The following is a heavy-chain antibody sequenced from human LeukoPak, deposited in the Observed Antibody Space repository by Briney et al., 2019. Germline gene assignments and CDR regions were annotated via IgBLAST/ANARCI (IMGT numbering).Heavy chain of an antibody. CDR1: GGSISSGDYY. D-gene: IGHD3-22*01. Sequence: SETLSLTCTVSGGSISSGDYYWSWIRQPPGKGLEWIGYIYYSGSTYYNPSLKSRVTISVDTSKNQFSLKLSSVTAADTAVYHWARESHYYDSSGYSSWMFDYWGQGILVTVSS. V-gene: IGHV4-30-4*08. CDR3: ARESHYYDSSGYSSWMFDY. J-gene: IGHJ4*02. CDR2: IYYSGST.